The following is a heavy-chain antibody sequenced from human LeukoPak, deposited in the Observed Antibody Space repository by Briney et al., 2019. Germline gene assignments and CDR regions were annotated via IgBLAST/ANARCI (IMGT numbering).Heavy chain of an antibody. Sequence: PGGSLRLSCAASGFTFSTYSMNWVRQAPGKGLEWVSSISGSSIYIYYADSVKGRFTISRDNAKNSLYLQMNSLRAKDTAVYYFARDAPYYERSVFYYDYWCRGTLVTVS. CDR1: GFTFSTYS. V-gene: IGHV3-21*04. J-gene: IGHJ4*02. D-gene: IGHD3-22*01. CDR3: ARDAPYYERSVFYYDY. CDR2: ISGSSIYI.